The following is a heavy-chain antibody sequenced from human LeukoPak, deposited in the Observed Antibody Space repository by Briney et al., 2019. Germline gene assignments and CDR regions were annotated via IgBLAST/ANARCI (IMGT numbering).Heavy chain of an antibody. CDR2: IWYDGSNE. V-gene: IGHV3-33*01. CDR3: ARDLPDY. Sequence: SGRSLRLSCAASGFTFSSYVMHWVRQAPGKGLEWVAIIWYDGSNEYYADSVKGRFTISRDNAKNTVYLQMNSLRAEDTAVYYCARDLPDYWGQGTLVTVSS. CDR1: GFTFSSYV. J-gene: IGHJ4*02.